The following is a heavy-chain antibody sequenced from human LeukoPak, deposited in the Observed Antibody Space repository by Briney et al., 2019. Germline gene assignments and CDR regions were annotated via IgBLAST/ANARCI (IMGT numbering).Heavy chain of an antibody. CDR3: AGTGSYWVY. Sequence: PSETLSLTCTVSGGSISSGSYYWSWIRQPAGKGLEWIGRINTSGNSHYNPSLKSRVTMSVDTSTNQFSLRLSSVTAADTAVYYCAGTGSYWVYWGQGTLVTVSP. J-gene: IGHJ4*02. CDR2: INTSGNS. V-gene: IGHV4-61*02. D-gene: IGHD1-1*01. CDR1: GGSISSGSYY.